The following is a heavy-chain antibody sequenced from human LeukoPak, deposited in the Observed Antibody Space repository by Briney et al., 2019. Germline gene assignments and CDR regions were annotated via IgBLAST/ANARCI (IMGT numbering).Heavy chain of an antibody. CDR1: GGSISSGGYY. CDR2: IYYSGST. V-gene: IGHV4-31*03. D-gene: IGHD1-26*01. CDR3: ACRRVGARYGMDV. J-gene: IGHJ6*02. Sequence: PSETLSLTCTVSGGSISSGGYYWSWIRQHPGKGLEWIGYIYYSGSTYYNPSLKSRVTISVDTSKNQFSLKLSSVTAADTAVYYCACRRVGARYGMDVWGQGTTVTVSS.